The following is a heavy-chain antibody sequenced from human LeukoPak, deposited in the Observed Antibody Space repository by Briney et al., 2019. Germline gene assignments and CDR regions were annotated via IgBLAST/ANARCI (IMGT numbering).Heavy chain of an antibody. V-gene: IGHV3-30-3*01. Sequence: GGSLRLSCAASGFTFSSYAMHWVRQAPGKGLEWVAVISYDGSNKYYADSVKGRFTISRDNSKNTLYLQINSLRAEDTAVYYCASPGDSSGYYSYFDYWGQGTLVTVSS. CDR2: ISYDGSNK. J-gene: IGHJ4*02. D-gene: IGHD3-22*01. CDR3: ASPGDSSGYYSYFDY. CDR1: GFTFSSYA.